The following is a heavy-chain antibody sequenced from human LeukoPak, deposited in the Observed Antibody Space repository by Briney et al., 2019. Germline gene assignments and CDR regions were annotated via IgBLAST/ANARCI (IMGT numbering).Heavy chain of an antibody. D-gene: IGHD2-2*01. CDR1: GFSFSSYT. J-gene: IGHJ6*01. CDR2: ISSGGVSS. V-gene: IGHV3-23*01. Sequence: PGESLRLSCAASGFSFSSYTMNWVRQAPGRGLEWVSAISSGGVSSYYADSVKSRFTISRDNSKNTLYLQMDSLRAEDSSIYYCANLPGEGMPDVLDVWGKGTTVTVSS. CDR3: ANLPGEGMPDVLDV.